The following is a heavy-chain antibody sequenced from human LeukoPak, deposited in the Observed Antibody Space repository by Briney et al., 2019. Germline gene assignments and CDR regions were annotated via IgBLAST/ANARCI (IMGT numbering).Heavy chain of an antibody. D-gene: IGHD5-12*01. CDR3: ARVSGYATFDY. V-gene: IGHV3-48*03. J-gene: IGHJ4*02. Sequence: PGGSLRLSCAASGFTFNNYEMNWVRQAPGKGLEWVSYISSSGGSIYSADSVKGRFTISRDNSENSLYLQMNSLRAEDTAVYYCARVSGYATFDYWGQGTLVTVSS. CDR1: GFTFNNYE. CDR2: ISSSGGSI.